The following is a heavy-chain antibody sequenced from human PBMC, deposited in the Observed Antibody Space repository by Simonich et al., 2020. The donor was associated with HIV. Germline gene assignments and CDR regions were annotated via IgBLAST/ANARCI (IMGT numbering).Heavy chain of an antibody. V-gene: IGHV4-34*01. J-gene: IGHJ4*02. D-gene: IGHD5-18*01. Sequence: QVQLQQWGAGLLKPSETLSLTCAVYGGSFSGYYWSWIRQPPGKGLEWIGEINHSGSTTYNPSVESRVTITLDTSKNQFSRRLSSLTAADTAVYYCARGPGYSYGGVDYWGQGTLVIVSS. CDR3: ARGPGYSYGGVDY. CDR1: GGSFSGYY. CDR2: INHSGST.